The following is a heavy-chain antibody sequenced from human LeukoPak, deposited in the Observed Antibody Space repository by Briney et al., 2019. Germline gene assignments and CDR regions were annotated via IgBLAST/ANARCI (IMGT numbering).Heavy chain of an antibody. V-gene: IGHV1-8*03. J-gene: IGHJ5*02. CDR2: MNPNSGNT. CDR1: GYTFTSYD. D-gene: IGHD3-10*01. Sequence: ASVKVSCKASGYTFTSYDINWVRQATGQGLEWMGWMNPNSGNTGYAQKFQGRVTITRNTSISTAYMELSSLRSEDTAVYYCARGGALWFGIPYTTGFDPWGQGTLVTVSS. CDR3: ARGGALWFGIPYTTGFDP.